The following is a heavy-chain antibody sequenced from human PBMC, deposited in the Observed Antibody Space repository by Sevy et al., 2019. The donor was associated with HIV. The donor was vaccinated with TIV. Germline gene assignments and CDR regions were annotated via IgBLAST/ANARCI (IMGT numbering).Heavy chain of an antibody. J-gene: IGHJ3*02. CDR3: ARMGGLTDEGFDI. CDR2: ISNSPSYI. Sequence: EGSLRLSCAASGFTFISITMNWVHQAPGKGLEWVSSISNSPSYIYYADSVKGRFTISRDNAKNALYLQMDSLRVEDAAVYYCARMGGLTDEGFDIWGQGTMVTVSS. CDR1: GFTFISIT. V-gene: IGHV3-21*01. D-gene: IGHD3-9*01.